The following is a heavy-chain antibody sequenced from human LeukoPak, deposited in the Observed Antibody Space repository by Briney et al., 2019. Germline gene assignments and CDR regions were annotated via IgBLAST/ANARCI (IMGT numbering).Heavy chain of an antibody. J-gene: IGHJ4*02. Sequence: GGSLRLSCAASGFTFSSYWMHWVRQAPGKGLVWVSQINGDGSSTTYADSVKGRLTISRDNAKNSLYLQMNSLRAEDTAVYYCAREGSGSYYEGGFGYWGQGTLVTVSS. CDR2: INGDGSST. D-gene: IGHD1-26*01. CDR1: GFTFSSYW. V-gene: IGHV3-74*01. CDR3: AREGSGSYYEGGFGY.